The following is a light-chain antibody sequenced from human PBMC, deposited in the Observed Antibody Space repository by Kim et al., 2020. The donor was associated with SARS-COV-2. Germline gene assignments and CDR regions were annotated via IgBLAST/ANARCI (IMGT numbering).Light chain of an antibody. J-gene: IGLJ2*01. V-gene: IGLV3-19*01. CDR2: GHN. Sequence: SSELTQDPAVSVALGQTVKITCQGDILRIYYSSWFQQKPGQAPILVLYGHNYRPSATPDRFSASSSVTTSSLFLPGAQPEDEADYNCNSRSSSGIEIVFG. CDR1: ILRIYY. CDR3: NSRSSSGIEIV.